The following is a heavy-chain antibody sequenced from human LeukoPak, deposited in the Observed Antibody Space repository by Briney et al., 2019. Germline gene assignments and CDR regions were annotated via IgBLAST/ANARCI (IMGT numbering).Heavy chain of an antibody. D-gene: IGHD2-2*01. CDR1: GDSVSSNIAA. CDR3: ARVLTRTWPFYYYGLDV. V-gene: IGHV6-1*01. Sequence: SQTLSLTCVISGDSVSSNIAAWNWVRQSPSRGLEWLGRTYFRYKWYTDYSPSVKSRISITGDSSKNQFSLHLSSVTPEDTAVYYCARVLTRTWPFYYYGLDVWGQGTTVTVSS. CDR2: TYFRYKWYT. J-gene: IGHJ6*02.